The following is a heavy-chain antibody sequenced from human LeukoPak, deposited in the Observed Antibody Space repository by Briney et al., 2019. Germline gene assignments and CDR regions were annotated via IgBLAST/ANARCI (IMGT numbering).Heavy chain of an antibody. D-gene: IGHD6-19*01. CDR3: ARDWGSGWYFDY. J-gene: IGHJ4*02. V-gene: IGHV3-23*01. CDR1: GITFTTHA. CDR2: ISSRGGST. Sequence: GGSLRLSCAASGITFTTHAMNWVRQAPGKGLEWVSVISSRGGSTYYADSVKGRFTISRDNSKNTLYLHMNSLRVEDTAVYYCARDWGSGWYFDYWGQGTLVTVSS.